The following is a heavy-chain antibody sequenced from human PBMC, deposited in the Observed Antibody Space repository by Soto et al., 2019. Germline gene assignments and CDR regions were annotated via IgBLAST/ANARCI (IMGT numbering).Heavy chain of an antibody. CDR3: ARSRSYYVEDFQK. V-gene: IGHV4-31*03. CDR2: IYYSGLT. J-gene: IGHJ1*01. D-gene: IGHD1-26*01. Sequence: SETLSLTCSASGDSISTGGYYWSWIRQHPGKGLEWIGYIYYSGLTSYNPSLKSRVTISRATSKNQFYLKLSSVTAADTAVYYCARSRSYYVEDFQKWGQGTLVTVSS. CDR1: GDSISTGGYY.